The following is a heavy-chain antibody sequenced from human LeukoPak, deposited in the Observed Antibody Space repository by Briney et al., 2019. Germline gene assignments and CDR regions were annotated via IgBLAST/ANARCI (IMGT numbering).Heavy chain of an antibody. Sequence: HPGGSLRLSCAASGFIFSSYWMSWVRQAPGKGLEWVANIKQDGSEKYYVDSVKGRFTISRDNAKNSLYLQMNSLRAEDTAVYYCASYPYYDFWSAARGFDYWGQGTLVTVSS. CDR2: IKQDGSEK. CDR3: ASYPYYDFWSAARGFDY. CDR1: GFIFSSYW. J-gene: IGHJ4*02. V-gene: IGHV3-7*01. D-gene: IGHD3-3*01.